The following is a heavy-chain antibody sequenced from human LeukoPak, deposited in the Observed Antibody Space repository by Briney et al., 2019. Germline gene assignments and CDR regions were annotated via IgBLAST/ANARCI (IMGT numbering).Heavy chain of an antibody. CDR3: ARGYDIFAGPQGDPLDY. D-gene: IGHD3-9*01. J-gene: IGHJ4*02. CDR2: ISSCSSTI. Sequence: PGGSLRLSCAASGFTFSFYSMSWVRQAPGQGLEWVSYISSCSSTIYYADSVKGRFTISRDNAKNSLYLQMNSLRDEDTAVYYCARGYDIFAGPQGDPLDYWGQGTLVTVSS. CDR1: GFTFSFYS. V-gene: IGHV3-48*02.